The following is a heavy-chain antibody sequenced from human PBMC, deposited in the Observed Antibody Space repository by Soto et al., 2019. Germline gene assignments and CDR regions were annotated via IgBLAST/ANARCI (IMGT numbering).Heavy chain of an antibody. CDR2: IYYSGST. J-gene: IGHJ3*02. D-gene: IGHD1-7*01. CDR1: GGSISSGGYY. V-gene: IGHV4-31*03. Sequence: TLSLTCTVSGGSISSGGYYWSWIRQHPGKGLEWIGYIYYSGSTYYNPSLKSRVTISVDTSKNQFSLKLSSVTAADTAVYYCARCSSGTTIWAFDIWGQGTMVTVSS. CDR3: ARCSSGTTIWAFDI.